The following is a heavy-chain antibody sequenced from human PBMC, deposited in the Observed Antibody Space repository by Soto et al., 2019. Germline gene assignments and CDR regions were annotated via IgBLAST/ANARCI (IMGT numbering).Heavy chain of an antibody. CDR3: ARDRGDISSSHYYYYGMDV. J-gene: IGHJ6*02. D-gene: IGHD6-13*01. CDR2: IIPIFGTA. CDR1: GGTFSSYA. Sequence: QVQLVQSGAEVKKPGSSVKVSCKASGGTFSSYAISWVRQAPGQGLEWMGGIIPIFGTANYAQKFQGRVTITADKSTSTAYMELSRLRSEDTAVYYCARDRGDISSSHYYYYGMDVWGQGTTVTVSS. V-gene: IGHV1-69*06.